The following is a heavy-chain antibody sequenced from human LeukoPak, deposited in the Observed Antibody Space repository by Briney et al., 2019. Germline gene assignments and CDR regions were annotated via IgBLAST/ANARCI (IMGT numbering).Heavy chain of an antibody. CDR3: ARDSTRQWLYWFDP. CDR2: ISSSSSYI. J-gene: IGHJ5*02. CDR1: GFTFSSYS. Sequence: GGSLRLSCAAPGFTFSSYSMNWVRQAPGKGLEWVSSISSSSSYIYYADSVKGRFTISRDNAKNSPYLQMNSLRADDTAVYYCARDSTRQWLYWFDPGGQGTLVTVSS. D-gene: IGHD6-19*01. V-gene: IGHV3-21*01.